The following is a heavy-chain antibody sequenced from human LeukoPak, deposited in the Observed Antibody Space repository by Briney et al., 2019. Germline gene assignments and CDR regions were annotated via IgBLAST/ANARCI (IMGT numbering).Heavy chain of an antibody. D-gene: IGHD4-17*01. Sequence: SETLSLTCIVSGGSISSSSYYWGWIRQPPGKGLEWIGSIYYSGSTYYNPSLKSRVTISVDTSKNQFSLKLSSVTAADTAVYYCAIFARYGDYVDYWGQGTLVTVSS. CDR3: AIFARYGDYVDY. CDR2: IYYSGST. V-gene: IGHV4-39*01. J-gene: IGHJ4*02. CDR1: GGSISSSSYY.